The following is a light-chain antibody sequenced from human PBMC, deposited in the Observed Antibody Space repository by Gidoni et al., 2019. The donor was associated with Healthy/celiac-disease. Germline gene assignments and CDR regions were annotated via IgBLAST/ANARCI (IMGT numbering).Light chain of an antibody. J-gene: IGKJ2*01. CDR2: AAS. V-gene: IGKV1-39*01. Sequence: DIQMTQSPSSLSASVGDRVTITCRASQRISSYLNWYQQKPGKAPKLLIYAASSLQSGVTSRFSGSGAGTDVTLTISSLQPEDVATYYCQQSYSTPPYTFGQGTKLEIK. CDR3: QQSYSTPPYT. CDR1: QRISSY.